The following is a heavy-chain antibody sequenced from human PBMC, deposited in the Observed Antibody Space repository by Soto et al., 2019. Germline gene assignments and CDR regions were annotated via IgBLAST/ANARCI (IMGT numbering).Heavy chain of an antibody. V-gene: IGHV1-2*02. D-gene: IGHD3-10*01. CDR1: GYTFTGSY. J-gene: IGHJ6*02. CDR2: INPNSGGT. Sequence: ASVKVSCKASGYTFTGSYMHWVRQAPGQGLEWMGWINPNSGGTNYAQKFQGRVTMTRDTSISTAYMELSRLRSDDTAVYYCASGYYHGSGSYYTLDVWGQGTTVTVSS. CDR3: ASGYYHGSGSYYTLDV.